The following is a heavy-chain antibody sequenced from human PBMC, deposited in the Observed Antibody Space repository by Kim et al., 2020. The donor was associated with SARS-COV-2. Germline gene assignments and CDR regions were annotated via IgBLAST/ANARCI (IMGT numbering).Heavy chain of an antibody. Sequence: AQTLHGRVTITTDTSTTTAYMGLRSLRSDDTAVYYCARDGCSSTTCFDYWGQGALVTVSS. D-gene: IGHD2-2*01. CDR3: ARDGCSSTTCFDY. J-gene: IGHJ4*02. V-gene: IGHV1-18*01.